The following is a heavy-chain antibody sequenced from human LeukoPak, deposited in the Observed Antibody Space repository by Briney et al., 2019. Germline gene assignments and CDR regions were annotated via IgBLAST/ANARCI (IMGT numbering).Heavy chain of an antibody. D-gene: IGHD6-19*01. V-gene: IGHV1-18*01. CDR3: ARDHSSGWYSPLDY. CDR1: GYTFTSYG. Sequence: ASVKVSCKASGYTFTSYGICWVRQAPGQGLEWMGWISAYNGNTNYAQKPQGRVTMTTDTSTSTAYMELRSLRSDDTAVYYCARDHSSGWYSPLDYWGQGTLVTVSS. J-gene: IGHJ4*02. CDR2: ISAYNGNT.